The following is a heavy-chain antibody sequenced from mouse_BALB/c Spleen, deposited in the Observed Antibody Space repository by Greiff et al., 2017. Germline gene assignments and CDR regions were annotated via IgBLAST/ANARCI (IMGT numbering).Heavy chain of an antibody. CDR3: ARTARAQGYFDY. CDR1: GFTFSSFG. J-gene: IGHJ2*01. D-gene: IGHD3-1*01. CDR2: ISSGSSTI. Sequence: EVMLVESGGGLVQPGGSRKLSCAASGFTFSSFGMHWVRQAPEKGLEWVAYISSGSSTIYYADTVKGRFTISRDNPKNTLFLQMTSLRSEDTAMYYCARTARAQGYFDYWGQGTTLTVSS. V-gene: IGHV5-17*02.